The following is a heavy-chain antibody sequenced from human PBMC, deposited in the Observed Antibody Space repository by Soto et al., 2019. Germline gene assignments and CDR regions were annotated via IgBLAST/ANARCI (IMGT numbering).Heavy chain of an antibody. V-gene: IGHV1-18*01. D-gene: IGHD2-2*01. CDR1: GYTFTSYG. CDR3: ARDQLIVVVPAAMYMDV. J-gene: IGHJ6*03. CDR2: ISAYNGNT. Sequence: ASVKVSFKASGYTFTSYGISWVRQAPGQGLEWMGWISAYNGNTNYAQKLQGRVTMTTDTSTSTAYMELRSLRSDDTAVYYCARDQLIVVVPAAMYMDVWGKGTTVTVSS.